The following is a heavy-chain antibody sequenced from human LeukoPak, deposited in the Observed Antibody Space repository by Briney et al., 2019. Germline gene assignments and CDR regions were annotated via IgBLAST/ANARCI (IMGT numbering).Heavy chain of an antibody. V-gene: IGHV4-30-2*01. CDR3: AGGGKGYFDY. Sequence: TSETLSLTCAVSGGSISSGGYSWSWIRQPPGKGLEWIGYIYHSGSTYYNPSLKSRVTISVDRSKNQFSLKPSSVTAADTAVYYCAGGGKGYFDYWGQGTLVTVSS. D-gene: IGHD3-16*01. J-gene: IGHJ4*02. CDR1: GGSISSGGYS. CDR2: IYHSGST.